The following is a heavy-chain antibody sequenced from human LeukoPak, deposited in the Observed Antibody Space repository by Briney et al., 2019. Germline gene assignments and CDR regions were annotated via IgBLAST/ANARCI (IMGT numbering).Heavy chain of an antibody. J-gene: IGHJ4*02. CDR1: GGTYSRYA. CDR2: IIPIFGTT. V-gene: IGHV1-69*01. Sequence: SVNVSCQSSGGTYSRYAMSSVRPAPGRRREWMGGIIPIFGTTNYAQKFQGRVTITADESTSTAYLELSSLGSEETAVYYRARPVEGSCSGGSCYHLDYWGQGTLVTVSS. D-gene: IGHD2-15*01. CDR3: ARPVEGSCSGGSCYHLDY.